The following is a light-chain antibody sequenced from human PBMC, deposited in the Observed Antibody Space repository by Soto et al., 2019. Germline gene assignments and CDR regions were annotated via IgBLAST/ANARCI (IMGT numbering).Light chain of an antibody. CDR2: EVS. CDR1: SSDVGGYDY. Sequence: SLTQPAPVSGSPGQSITISCTGTSSDVGGYDYVSWYQLHPGKAPKLMAFEVSNRPSGLSYRFSGSKSGNTASLTISGLQAEDEADYFCSSYSISTAYLFGTGTKVTVL. V-gene: IGLV2-14*01. CDR3: SSYSISTAYL. J-gene: IGLJ1*01.